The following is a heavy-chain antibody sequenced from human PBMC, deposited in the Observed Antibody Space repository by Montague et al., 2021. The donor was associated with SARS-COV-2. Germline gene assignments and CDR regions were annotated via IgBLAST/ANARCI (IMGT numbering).Heavy chain of an antibody. V-gene: IGHV4-34*01. J-gene: IGHJ6*04. CDR1: GGSFSGYY. CDR3: ARGSWHIVVVTAIRDGYYGLDV. Sequence: SETLSLTCAVYGGSFSGYYWCWIRQPPGKGLEWIGEINHSGSTNYNPSLKSRVTISVDTSKNQISLKLSSVTAADTAVYYCARGSWHIVVVTAIRDGYYGLDVWGKGTTVPVSS. CDR2: INHSGST. D-gene: IGHD2-21*02.